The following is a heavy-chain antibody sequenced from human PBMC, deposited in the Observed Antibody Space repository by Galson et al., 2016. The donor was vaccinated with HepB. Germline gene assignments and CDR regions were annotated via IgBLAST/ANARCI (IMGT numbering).Heavy chain of an antibody. CDR3: ARDEGYCSGGSCYKSAFDI. Sequence: SVKVSCKASGYIFSSYMHWVRQAPGQGLEWMGIINPSGGSTSYAQKFQDRVTMTRDTSTSTVYKELISLRSEDTAVYFCARDEGYCSGGSCYKSAFDIWGQGTMVTVSS. V-gene: IGHV1-46*01. D-gene: IGHD2-15*01. J-gene: IGHJ3*02. CDR2: INPSGGST. CDR1: GYIFSSY.